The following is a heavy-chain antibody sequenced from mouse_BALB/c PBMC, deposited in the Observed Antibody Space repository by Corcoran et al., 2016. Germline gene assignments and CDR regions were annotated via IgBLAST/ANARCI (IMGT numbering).Heavy chain of an antibody. J-gene: IGHJ4*01. CDR2: INTYTGEP. CDR1: GYTFTNYG. CDR3: ARGPRDYYAMDY. V-gene: IGHV9-3-1*01. Sequence: QIQLVQSGPELKKPGETVKISCKASGYTFTNYGMNWVKQAPGKGLKWMGWINTYTGEPTYADDFKGRFAFSLETSASTAYLQINNLKNEDTATYFGARGPRDYYAMDYWGQGTSVTVSS.